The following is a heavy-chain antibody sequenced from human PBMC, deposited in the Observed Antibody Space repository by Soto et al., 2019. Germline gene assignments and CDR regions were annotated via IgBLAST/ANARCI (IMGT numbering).Heavy chain of an antibody. CDR1: GGTFSSYA. CDR2: IIPIFGTA. Sequence: SVKVSCKASGGTFSSYAISWVRQAPGQGLEWMGGIIPIFGTANYAQKFQGRVTITADESTSTAYMELSSMRSEDTAVYYCARDLTAVAGTYFDYWGQGTLVTVSS. D-gene: IGHD6-19*01. V-gene: IGHV1-69*13. J-gene: IGHJ4*02. CDR3: ARDLTAVAGTYFDY.